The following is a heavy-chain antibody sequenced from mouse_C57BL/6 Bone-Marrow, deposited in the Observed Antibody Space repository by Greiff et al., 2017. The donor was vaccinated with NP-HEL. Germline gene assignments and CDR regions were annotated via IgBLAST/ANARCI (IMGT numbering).Heavy chain of an antibody. CDR2: INPSSGYT. V-gene: IGHV1-7*01. J-gene: IGHJ3*01. CDR3: ARESYYYGSSRDWFAY. D-gene: IGHD1-1*01. CDR1: GYTFTSYW. Sequence: VQLQQSGAELAKPGASVKLSCKASGYTFTSYWMHWVKQRPGQGLEWIGYINPSSGYTKYNQKFKDKATLTPDKSSSTAYMQLSSLTYEDSAVYYCARESYYYGSSRDWFAYWGQGTLVTVSA.